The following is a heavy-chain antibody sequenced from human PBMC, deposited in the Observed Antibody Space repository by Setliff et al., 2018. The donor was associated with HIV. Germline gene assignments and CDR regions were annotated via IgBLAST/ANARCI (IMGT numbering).Heavy chain of an antibody. D-gene: IGHD1-26*01. J-gene: IGHJ5*01. CDR2: INHGGST. Sequence: SETLSLTCTVSGGSFSSSSYYWSWIRQPPGKGLEWVGAINHGGSTNFNPSLKSRVTISVDTSKNQFSLKLSSVTTADTAVYYCARGYSGSYYWLDSWGQGTLVTVSS. V-gene: IGHV4-39*07. CDR3: ARGYSGSYYWLDS. CDR1: GGSFSSSSYY.